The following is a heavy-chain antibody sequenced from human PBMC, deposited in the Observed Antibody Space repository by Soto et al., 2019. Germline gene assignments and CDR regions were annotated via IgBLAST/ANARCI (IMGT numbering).Heavy chain of an antibody. CDR3: ARPSSLVAAAYYYYYYGMDV. CDR1: GYTFTSYD. CDR2: MNPNSGNT. J-gene: IGHJ6*02. D-gene: IGHD6-13*01. Sequence: QVQLVQSGAEVKKPGASVKVSCKASGYTFTSYDINWVRQATGQGLEWMGWMNPNSGNTGYAQKFQGRVPMTRNTSISTAYMELSSLRSEDTAVYYCARPSSLVAAAYYYYYYGMDVWGQGTTVTVSS. V-gene: IGHV1-8*01.